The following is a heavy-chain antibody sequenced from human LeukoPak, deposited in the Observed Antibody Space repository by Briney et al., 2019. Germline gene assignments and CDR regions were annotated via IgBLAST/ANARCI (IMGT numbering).Heavy chain of an antibody. CDR3: ATSLSRYYYYYGMDV. D-gene: IGHD2/OR15-2a*01. Sequence: ASVTVSCKVSGYTLTELSMHWVRQAPGKGLEWMGGFDPEDGEIIYAQKFQGRVTMTEDTSTDTAYMELSSLRSEDTAVYYCATSLSRYYYYYGMDVWGQGTTVTVSS. J-gene: IGHJ6*02. V-gene: IGHV1-24*01. CDR2: FDPEDGEI. CDR1: GYTLTELS.